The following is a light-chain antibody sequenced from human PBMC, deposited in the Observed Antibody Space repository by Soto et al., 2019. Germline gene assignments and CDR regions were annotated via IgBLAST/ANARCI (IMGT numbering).Light chain of an antibody. CDR1: QTISNY. CDR3: QQSYNTPIT. J-gene: IGKJ5*01. Sequence: DIQTTQSPSSLSASLGDRFTITCRASQTISNYLNWYQQKPGRAPELLVYATSSLQSGVPSRFTGSGSGTHFTLTISGLQPADFATYFCQQSYNTPITFGQGTRLEI. V-gene: IGKV1-39*01. CDR2: ATS.